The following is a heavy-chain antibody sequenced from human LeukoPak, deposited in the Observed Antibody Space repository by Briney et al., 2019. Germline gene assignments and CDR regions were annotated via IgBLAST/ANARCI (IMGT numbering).Heavy chain of an antibody. J-gene: IGHJ4*02. CDR3: AKDVSRIQPPRYFDY. CDR2: ISGSGGST. D-gene: IGHD5-18*01. Sequence: GGSLRLSCAASGFTFSSYAMSWVRQAPGKGLEWVSAISGSGGSTYYADSVKGRFTNSRDNSKNTLYLQMNSLRAEDTAVYYCAKDVSRIQPPRYFDYWGQGTLVTVSS. V-gene: IGHV3-23*01. CDR1: GFTFSSYA.